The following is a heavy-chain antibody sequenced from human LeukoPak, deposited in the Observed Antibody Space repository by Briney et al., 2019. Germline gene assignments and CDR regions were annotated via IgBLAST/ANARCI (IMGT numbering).Heavy chain of an antibody. J-gene: IGHJ6*02. CDR2: VYYSWST. CDR3: ARGFSVWTGYYYYYGMDV. V-gene: IGHV4-59*01. Sequence: KPSETLSLTCSVSGGSISNDDWSWSRQPPGLGLEWIGNVYYSWSTGYNPSLKSPVTMSVEPSQNQRPLKMSSVTAADTAAHSCARGFSVWTGYYYYYGMDVWGLGTTVTVSS. CDR1: GGSISNDD. D-gene: IGHD1-1*01.